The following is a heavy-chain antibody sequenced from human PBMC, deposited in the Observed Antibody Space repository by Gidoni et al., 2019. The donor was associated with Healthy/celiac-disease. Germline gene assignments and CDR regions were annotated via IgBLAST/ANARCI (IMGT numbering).Heavy chain of an antibody. V-gene: IGHV3-33*01. D-gene: IGHD6-6*01. CDR1: GFTFSSYG. CDR3: AREEAIAARPLDY. Sequence: QVQPVESGGGVVQPGRSLRLSCSASGFTFSSYGMHWVRQAPGKGLEWVAVIWYDGSNKYYADSVKGRFTISRDNSKNTLYLQMNSLRAEDTAVYYCAREEAIAARPLDYWGQGTLVTVSS. CDR2: IWYDGSNK. J-gene: IGHJ4*02.